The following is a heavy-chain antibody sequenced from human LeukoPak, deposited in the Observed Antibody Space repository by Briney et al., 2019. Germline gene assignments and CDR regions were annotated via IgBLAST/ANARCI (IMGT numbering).Heavy chain of an antibody. Sequence: PSETLSLTCNVSGGSIRGYYWSWIRQPPGKGLEWIGYIYSSGSTNYNPSLKSRVTMSVDTSKNQFSLKVSSVTAADTAVYYCARSGIVGARDWFDPWGQGTLVTVSS. D-gene: IGHD1-26*01. V-gene: IGHV4-59*01. CDR1: GGSIRGYY. J-gene: IGHJ5*02. CDR3: ARSGIVGARDWFDP. CDR2: IYSSGST.